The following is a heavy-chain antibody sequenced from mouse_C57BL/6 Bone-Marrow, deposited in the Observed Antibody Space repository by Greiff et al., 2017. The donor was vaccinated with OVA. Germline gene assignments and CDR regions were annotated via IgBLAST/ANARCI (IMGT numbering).Heavy chain of an antibody. V-gene: IGHV1-82*01. Sequence: QVQLQQSGPELVKPGASVKISCKASGYAFSSSWMNWVKQRPGKGLEWIGRIYPGDGDTNYNGTFKGTATLTADKSSSTAYMHLSSLTSEDSAVYFCARGGKKHAGTEGLYFDDWGQGTTLTVSS. CDR1: GYAFSSSW. CDR2: IYPGDGDT. J-gene: IGHJ2*01. D-gene: IGHD4-1*01. CDR3: ARGGKKHAGTEGLYFDD.